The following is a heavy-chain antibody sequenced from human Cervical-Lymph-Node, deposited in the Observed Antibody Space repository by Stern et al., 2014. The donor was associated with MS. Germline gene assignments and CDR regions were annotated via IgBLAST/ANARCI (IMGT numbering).Heavy chain of an antibody. CDR3: AIEILAVASFDV. J-gene: IGHJ4*02. V-gene: IGHV3-74*01. Sequence: VQLVQSGGGLVQHGGSLRLSCAASGITLSHYWMHWVRQAPGKRPVWVSRVHSDGINIEYADSVKGRVAISRDSVKNTLYLQMDSLRAEDTAVYYCAIEILAVASFDVWGQGTLVTASS. CDR1: GITLSHYW. D-gene: IGHD6-19*01. CDR2: VHSDGINI.